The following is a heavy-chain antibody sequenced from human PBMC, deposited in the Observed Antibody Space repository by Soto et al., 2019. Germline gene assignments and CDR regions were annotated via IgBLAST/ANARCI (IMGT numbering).Heavy chain of an antibody. V-gene: IGHV3-48*03. CDR3: ARRKVSSSSRAFDI. J-gene: IGHJ3*02. CDR2: ISSSGSTI. CDR1: GFTFSSYE. Sequence: GGSLRLSCAASGFTFSSYEMNWARQAPGKGLEWVSYISSSGSTIYYADSVKGRFTISRDNAKNSLYLQMNSLRAEDTAVYYCARRKVSSSSRAFDIWGQGTMVTVSS. D-gene: IGHD6-6*01.